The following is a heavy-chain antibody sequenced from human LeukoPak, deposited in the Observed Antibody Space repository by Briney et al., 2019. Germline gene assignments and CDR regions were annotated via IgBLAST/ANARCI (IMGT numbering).Heavy chain of an antibody. CDR3: ARVGSDSSGWRRFDY. V-gene: IGHV1-2*02. J-gene: IGHJ4*02. CDR1: GHTFTGYY. Sequence: GASVKVSCKASGHTFTGYYMHWVRQAPGQGLEWMGWINPNSGGTNSAQKFQGRVTMTRDTSISTAYMELSRLRSDDTAVYYCARVGSDSSGWRRFDYWGQGTLVTVSS. D-gene: IGHD6-19*01. CDR2: INPNSGGT.